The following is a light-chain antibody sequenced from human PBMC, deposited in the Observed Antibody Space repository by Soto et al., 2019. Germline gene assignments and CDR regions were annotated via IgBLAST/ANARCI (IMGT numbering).Light chain of an antibody. CDR2: GAS. CDR1: QSVSRNY. Sequence: EIVLTQSPGTLSLSPGERATLSCRASQSVSRNYLVWYQQKPGQAPRLLIYGASGRATGIPDRFSGSGSGTDFTLTISSLEPQDFAVYYCQQRSNWPPVTFGGGTKVDI. V-gene: IGKV3D-20*02. CDR3: QQRSNWPPVT. J-gene: IGKJ4*01.